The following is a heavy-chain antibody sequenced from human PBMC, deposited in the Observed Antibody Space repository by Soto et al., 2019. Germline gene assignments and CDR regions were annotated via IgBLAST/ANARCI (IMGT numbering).Heavy chain of an antibody. J-gene: IGHJ5*02. Sequence: PSETLSLTCTVSGGSISSGGYYWSWIRQHPGKGLEWIGYIYYSGSTYYNPSLKSRVTISVDTSKNQFSLKLSSVTAADTAVYYCARGRTESFEYSSSWTQTRRIYNWFDPWGQGTLVTSPQ. CDR1: GGSISSGGYY. V-gene: IGHV4-31*03. D-gene: IGHD6-6*01. CDR3: ARGRTESFEYSSSWTQTRRIYNWFDP. CDR2: IYYSGST.